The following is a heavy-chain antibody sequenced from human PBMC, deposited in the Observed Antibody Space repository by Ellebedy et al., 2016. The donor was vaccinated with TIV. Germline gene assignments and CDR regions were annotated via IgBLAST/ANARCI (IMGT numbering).Heavy chain of an antibody. CDR1: GASITTSY. CDR3: ARKFLSNHHGFDV. J-gene: IGHJ3*01. CDR2: VYSSGST. Sequence: MPSETLSLTCTVSGASITTSYWSWIRQPPGKGMEWMGYVYSSGSTNYNPSLKNRVTISLDMSKNQFSLNLDSVTAADTAVYYCARKFLSNHHGFDVWGQGTMVTVSS. D-gene: IGHD1-14*01. V-gene: IGHV4-59*01.